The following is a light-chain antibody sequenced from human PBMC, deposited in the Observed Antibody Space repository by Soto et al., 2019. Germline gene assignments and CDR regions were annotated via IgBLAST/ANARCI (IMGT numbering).Light chain of an antibody. CDR2: EVS. CDR1: SSDVGSYNR. J-gene: IGLJ1*01. Sequence: QSALTQPASVSGSPGQSITIPCTGTSSDVGSYNRVSWYQQPPGTAPKLMIYEVSNRPSGVPDRFSGSKSGNTASLTISGLPAEDEADYYCSSYTSSSTLVFGTGTKVTVL. CDR3: SSYTSSSTLV. V-gene: IGLV2-18*02.